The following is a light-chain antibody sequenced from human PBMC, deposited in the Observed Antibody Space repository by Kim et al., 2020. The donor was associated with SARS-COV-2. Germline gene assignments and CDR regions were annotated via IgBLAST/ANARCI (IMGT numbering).Light chain of an antibody. V-gene: IGLV2-18*02. CDR3: SSYTSRKTLL. CDR2: EVS. Sequence: QSVPISCTRTRSDVGGYNLVSWNQKTPGTAPKPMIYEVSHRPSGVPDRLSGSKSGNTASLIISELQAENEADYYCSSYTSRKTLLFGGGTQLTVL. CDR1: RSDVGGYNL. J-gene: IGLJ2*01.